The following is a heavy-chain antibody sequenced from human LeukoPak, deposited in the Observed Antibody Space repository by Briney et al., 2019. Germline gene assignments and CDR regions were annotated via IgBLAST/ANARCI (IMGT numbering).Heavy chain of an antibody. V-gene: IGHV4-39*01. Sequence: SETLSLTCTVSGDSISSTSHCWDWIRQPPGKGPEWIGNVYFTGSTYYSPSLKSRVTISADRSNNQFSLKLSSVTAADTAVYYCARAERTRSAFDIWGQGTMVTVSS. J-gene: IGHJ3*02. CDR3: ARAERTRSAFDI. D-gene: IGHD1-7*01. CDR1: GDSISSTSHC. CDR2: VYFTGST.